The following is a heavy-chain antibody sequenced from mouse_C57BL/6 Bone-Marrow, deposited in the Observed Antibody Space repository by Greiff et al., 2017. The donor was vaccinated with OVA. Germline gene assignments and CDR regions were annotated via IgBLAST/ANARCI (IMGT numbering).Heavy chain of an antibody. J-gene: IGHJ2*01. V-gene: IGHV1-77*01. D-gene: IGHD1-1*01. CDR3: ARYPYYYGTLYFDY. Sequence: QVQLQQPGAELVKPGASVKISCKASGYTFTDYYINWVKQRPGQGLEWIGKIGPGSGSTYYNEKFKGKATLTADKSSSTAYMQLSSLTSEDSAVDFCARYPYYYGTLYFDYWGQGTTLTVSS. CDR1: GYTFTDYY. CDR2: IGPGSGST.